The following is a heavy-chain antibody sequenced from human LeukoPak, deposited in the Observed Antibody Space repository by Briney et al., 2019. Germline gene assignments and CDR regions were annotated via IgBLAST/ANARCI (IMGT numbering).Heavy chain of an antibody. V-gene: IGHV3-21*01. CDR2: ISSSSTYI. J-gene: IGHJ4*02. Sequence: GGSLRLSCAASGFTFSSYEMNWVRQAPGKGLEWVSSISSSSTYIYYADSVKGRFTVSRDKAKNSLSLQMNSLRTEDTAVYYCARGIPVSGLVDYWGQGTLVTVSS. CDR3: ARGIPVSGLVDY. CDR1: GFTFSSYE. D-gene: IGHD6-19*01.